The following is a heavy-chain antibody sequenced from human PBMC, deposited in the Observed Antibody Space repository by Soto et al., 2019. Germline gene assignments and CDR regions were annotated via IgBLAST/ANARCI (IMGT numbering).Heavy chain of an antibody. CDR2: IEGKAYGGTT. V-gene: IGHV3-49*04. J-gene: IGHJ5*02. CDR3: AIPRDRAA. CDR1: GFTFGDST. Sequence: GGSLRLSCTASGFTFGDSTMNWVRQAPGKGLEWVGFIEGKAYGGTTEYAASVIGRFSISRDNAKNLLYLQLNSLRADDTGVYYCAIPRDRAAWGPGTLVTVSS.